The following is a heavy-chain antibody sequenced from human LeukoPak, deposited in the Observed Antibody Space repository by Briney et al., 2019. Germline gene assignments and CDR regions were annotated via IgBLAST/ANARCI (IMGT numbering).Heavy chain of an antibody. V-gene: IGHV3-21*01. CDR1: GFTFTSYG. D-gene: IGHD3-3*02. J-gene: IGHJ6*03. Sequence: GGSLRLSCATSGFTFTSYGIHWVRQAPGKGLEWVSSISSSSSYIYYADSVKGRFTISRDNAKNSLYLQMNSLRAEDTAVYYCARGKLGYYYYHMDAWGKGTTVTVSS. CDR3: ARGKLGYYYYHMDA. CDR2: ISSSSSYI.